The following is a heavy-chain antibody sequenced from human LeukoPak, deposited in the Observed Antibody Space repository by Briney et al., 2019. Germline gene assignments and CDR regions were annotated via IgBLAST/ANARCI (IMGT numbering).Heavy chain of an antibody. CDR2: INGDGSTT. CDR3: AKDFPISYQLLPGALNAFDI. V-gene: IGHV3-74*01. Sequence: GGSLRLSCAASGFTFSSYWMHWVRQAPGKGLVWVSRINGDGSTTTYADSVTGRFTISRDNAKNTQYLQMNSLRAEDTAVYYCAKDFPISYQLLPGALNAFDIWGQGTMVTVSS. D-gene: IGHD2-2*01. J-gene: IGHJ3*02. CDR1: GFTFSSYW.